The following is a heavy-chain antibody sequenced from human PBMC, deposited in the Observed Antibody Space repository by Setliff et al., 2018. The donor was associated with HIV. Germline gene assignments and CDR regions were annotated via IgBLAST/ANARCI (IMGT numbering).Heavy chain of an antibody. Sequence: PSETLSLTCAVYGGSLSGYHWSWIRQSPEKGLEWIGEINHSGSTNYNPSLKSRVTMSVDTSKNQSSLKLSSVTAADTAVYYCARGGGYDRSGYYPFDYWGQGTPVTSPQ. D-gene: IGHD3-22*01. CDR1: GGSLSGYH. CDR2: INHSGST. CDR3: ARGGGYDRSGYYPFDY. J-gene: IGHJ4*02. V-gene: IGHV4-34*01.